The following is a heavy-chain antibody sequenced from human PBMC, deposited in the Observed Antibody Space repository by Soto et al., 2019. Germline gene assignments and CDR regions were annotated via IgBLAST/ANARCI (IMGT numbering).Heavy chain of an antibody. CDR1: GLTFSKAW. J-gene: IGHJ4*02. Sequence: GGSLRLSCAASGLTFSKAWMSWVRQAPGKGLEWVGRIKSRTDGGTTDYAAPVKGRFTISRDDSKNTLHLQMSGLKTEDTALYYCNTDLMWVTTNRDDYWGQGTLVTVSS. V-gene: IGHV3-15*01. D-gene: IGHD4-17*01. CDR2: IKSRTDGGTT. CDR3: NTDLMWVTTNRDDY.